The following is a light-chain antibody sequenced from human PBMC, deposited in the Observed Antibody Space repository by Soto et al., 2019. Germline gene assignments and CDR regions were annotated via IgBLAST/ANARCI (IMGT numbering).Light chain of an antibody. CDR2: AAS. J-gene: IGKJ1*01. Sequence: DIQMTQSPTSLSASLGDRVTITCRASQGIGIYLAWYQQKPGKVPKLLIYAASTSQSGVPSRFSGRGSGTDCTLSISSLQPEGVATYYCHKYNRAPRTCGQGTRVQI. CDR1: QGIGIY. V-gene: IGKV1-27*01. CDR3: HKYNRAPRT.